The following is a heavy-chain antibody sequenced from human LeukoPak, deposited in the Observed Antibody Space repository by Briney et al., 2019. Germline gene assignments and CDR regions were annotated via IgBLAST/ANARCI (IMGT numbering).Heavy chain of an antibody. CDR2: MNPNSGNT. D-gene: IGHD2-2*01. CDR1: GYTFTSYD. CDR3: ARTRVVPAARTYNWFDP. V-gene: IGHV1-8*03. J-gene: IGHJ5*02. Sequence: GASVKVSCKASGYTFTSYDINWVRQATGQGLEWMGWMNPNSGNTGYAQKFQGRVTITRNTSISTAYMELSSLRSEDTAVYYCARTRVVPAARTYNWFDPWGQGTLVTVSS.